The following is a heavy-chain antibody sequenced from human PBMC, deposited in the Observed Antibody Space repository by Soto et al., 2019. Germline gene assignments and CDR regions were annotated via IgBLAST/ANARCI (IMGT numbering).Heavy chain of an antibody. CDR3: ARLDSSGSWFGAGWFDP. Sequence: PGESLKICCKGSGYSFTSYWIGWVRQMPGKGLEWMGIIYPGDSDTRYSPSFQGQVTISADKSISTAYLQWSSLKASDTAMYYCARLDSSGSWFGAGWFDPWGQGTLVTVSS. D-gene: IGHD6-19*01. V-gene: IGHV5-51*01. J-gene: IGHJ5*02. CDR1: GYSFTSYW. CDR2: IYPGDSDT.